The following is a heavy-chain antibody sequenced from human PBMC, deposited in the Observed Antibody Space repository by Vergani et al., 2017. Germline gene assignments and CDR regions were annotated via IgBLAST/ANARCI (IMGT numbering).Heavy chain of an antibody. CDR3: ATNMPGDSSSWSPDYYYYGMDV. CDR2: IYYSGST. CDR1: GGSLSSSSYY. Sequence: QLQLQESGPGLVKPSETLYLTCTVSGGSLSSSSYYWGWIRQPPGKGLEWIGSIYYSGSTYYNPSLKSRVTISVDTSKNQFSLELSSVTAADTVVYYCATNMPGDSSSWSPDYYYYGMDVWGQGTTVTVSS. D-gene: IGHD6-13*01. J-gene: IGHJ6*02. V-gene: IGHV4-39*01.